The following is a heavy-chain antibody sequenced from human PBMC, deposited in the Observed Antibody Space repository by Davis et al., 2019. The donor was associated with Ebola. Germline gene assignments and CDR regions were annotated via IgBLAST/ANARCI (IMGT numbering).Heavy chain of an antibody. D-gene: IGHD6-19*01. V-gene: IGHV3-11*04. Sequence: GESLKISCAASGFTFSDYYMSWXXXAPRTXLEWVSYISSSGSTIYYADSVKGRFTISRDNAKNSLYLQMNSLRAEDTAVYYCARAKIAVAARGDYFDYWGQGTLVTVSS. J-gene: IGHJ4*02. CDR2: ISSSGSTI. CDR1: GFTFSDYY. CDR3: ARAKIAVAARGDYFDY.